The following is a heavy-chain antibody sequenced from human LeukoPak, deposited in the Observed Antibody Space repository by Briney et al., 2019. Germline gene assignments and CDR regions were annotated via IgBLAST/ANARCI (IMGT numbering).Heavy chain of an antibody. Sequence: PSETLSLTCAVYGGSFSGYYWSWIRQPPGKGLEWIGEINHSGSTNYNPSLKSRVTISVDTSKNQSSLKLSSVTAADTAVYYCARRRRGILTLHNWFDPWGQGTLVTVSS. V-gene: IGHV4-34*01. CDR2: INHSGST. CDR1: GGSFSGYY. J-gene: IGHJ5*02. CDR3: ARRRRGILTLHNWFDP. D-gene: IGHD3-9*01.